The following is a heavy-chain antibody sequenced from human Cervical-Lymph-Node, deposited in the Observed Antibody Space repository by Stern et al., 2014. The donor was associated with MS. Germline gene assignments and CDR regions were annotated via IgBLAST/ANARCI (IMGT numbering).Heavy chain of an antibody. CDR3: ARGQTVETQYYYYGMDV. J-gene: IGHJ6*02. CDR1: GFTFSDYF. V-gene: IGHV3-11*01. Sequence: VQLVESGGNLVKPGGSLRLSCVASGFTFSDYFLTWVRQAPGKGLEWVSYISNNGDTVYYAESVSGRFTISRDNAQNSLFLQMNSLRAEDTALYYCARGQTVETQYYYYGMDVWGRGTTVTVSS. CDR2: ISNNGDTV. D-gene: IGHD4-23*01.